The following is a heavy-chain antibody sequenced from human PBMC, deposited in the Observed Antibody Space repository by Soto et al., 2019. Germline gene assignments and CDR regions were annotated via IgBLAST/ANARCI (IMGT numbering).Heavy chain of an antibody. Sequence: QVQLQQWGAGLLKPSETLSLTCAVYGGSFSGYYWSWIRQPPGKGLEWIGEINHSGSTNYNPSLTSRVTISVDTSKNQFSLKLSSVTAADTAVYYCAREWQLVRRPYYFDYWGQGTLVTVSS. V-gene: IGHV4-34*01. D-gene: IGHD6-6*01. J-gene: IGHJ4*02. CDR2: INHSGST. CDR3: AREWQLVRRPYYFDY. CDR1: GGSFSGYY.